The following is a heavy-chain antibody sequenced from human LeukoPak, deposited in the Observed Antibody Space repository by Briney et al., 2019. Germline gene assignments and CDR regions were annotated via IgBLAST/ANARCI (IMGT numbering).Heavy chain of an antibody. CDR2: INHSGST. CDR3: ARVGRRVVEFDY. CDR1: GGSFSGYY. V-gene: IGHV4-34*01. Sequence: SETLSLTCAVYGGSFSGYYWSWIRQPPGRGLEWIGEINHSGSTNYNPSLKSRVTISVDTSKNQFSLKLSSVTAADTAVYYCARVGRRVVEFDYWGQGTLVTVSS. D-gene: IGHD2-15*01. J-gene: IGHJ4*02.